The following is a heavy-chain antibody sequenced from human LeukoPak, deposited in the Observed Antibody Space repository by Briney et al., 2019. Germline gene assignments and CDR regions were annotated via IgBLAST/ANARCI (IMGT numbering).Heavy chain of an antibody. CDR3: ARGGRYYYMDV. Sequence: ASVKVSCKASGGTFSSYAISWVRQATGQGLEWMGWMNPNSGNTGYAQKFQGRVTITRNTSISTAYMELSSLRSEDTAVYYCARGGRYYYMDVWGKGTTVTVSS. CDR2: MNPNSGNT. J-gene: IGHJ6*03. V-gene: IGHV1-8*03. CDR1: GGTFSSYA.